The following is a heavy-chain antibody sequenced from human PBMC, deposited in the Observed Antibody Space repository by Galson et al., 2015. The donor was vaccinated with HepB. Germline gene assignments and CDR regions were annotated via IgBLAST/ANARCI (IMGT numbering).Heavy chain of an antibody. CDR1: GFTFSSYG. J-gene: IGHJ5*02. CDR2: IWYDGSNK. D-gene: IGHD5-18*01. Sequence: SLRLSCAASGFTFSSYGMHWVRQAPGKGLEWVAVIWYDGSNKYYADSVKGRFTISRDNSKNTLYLQMNSLRAEDTAVYYCAREIGIQLWPTETNWFDPWGQGTLVTVSS. CDR3: AREIGIQLWPTETNWFDP. V-gene: IGHV3-33*08.